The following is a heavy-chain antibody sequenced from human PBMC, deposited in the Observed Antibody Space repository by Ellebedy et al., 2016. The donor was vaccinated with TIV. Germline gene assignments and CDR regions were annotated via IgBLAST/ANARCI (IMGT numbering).Heavy chain of an antibody. V-gene: IGHV4-34*01. Sequence: SETLSLTCAVHGGPLSGYFWSWIRQPPGKGLEWIGEVTYSGGTNYTPSLKSRVTISVDTSKNQFSLNLTSVTAADTAVYYCARDEVYYQGSGMYFDYWGQGALVTVSS. CDR1: GGPLSGYF. CDR3: ARDEVYYQGSGMYFDY. D-gene: IGHD3-10*01. J-gene: IGHJ4*02. CDR2: VTYSGGT.